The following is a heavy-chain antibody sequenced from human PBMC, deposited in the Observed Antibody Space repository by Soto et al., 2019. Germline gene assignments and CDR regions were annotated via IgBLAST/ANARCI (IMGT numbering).Heavy chain of an antibody. Sequence: QVHLVQSGAEVRKPGASVKVSCKGSGYTFTSYGIAWVRQAPGQGLEWMGWISAHNDNTNYAQKVQGRVTVTRDTSTSTAYMELRNLRSDDTVVYYCARGRCGDYWGQGALVTVSS. CDR1: GYTFTSYG. J-gene: IGHJ4*02. CDR2: ISAHNDNT. CDR3: ARGRCGDY. V-gene: IGHV1-18*01.